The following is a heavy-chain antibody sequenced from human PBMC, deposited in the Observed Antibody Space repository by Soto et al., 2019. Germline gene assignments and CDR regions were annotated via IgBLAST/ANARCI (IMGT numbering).Heavy chain of an antibody. CDR1: GGSVTNSSYY. CDR3: VRRGTIGRKQAYFAL. V-gene: IGHV4-39*01. CDR2: VYYIGRS. Sequence: PSETLSLTLTVSGGSVTNSSYYWRWIRQSPGKGLEWIGSVYYIGRSYSKSSVKSRVTISVYTSKNQFSLNLNSVTASDTAGYFLVRRGTIGRKQAYFALWGPGA. J-gene: IGHJ4*02. D-gene: IGHD3-16*01.